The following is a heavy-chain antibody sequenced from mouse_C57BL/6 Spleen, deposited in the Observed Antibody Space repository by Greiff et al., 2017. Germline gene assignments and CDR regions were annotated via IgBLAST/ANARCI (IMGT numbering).Heavy chain of an antibody. Sequence: QVQLQQSGPELVKPGASVKISCKASGYAFSSSWMNWVKQRPGKGLEWIGRIYPGDGDTHYNGKFKGKATLTADKSSSTAYMQLSSLPSEDSAVYFCARNGGGSSSYYYAMDDWGQGTSVTVSS. J-gene: IGHJ4*01. D-gene: IGHD1-1*01. CDR1: GYAFSSSW. CDR3: ARNGGGSSSYYYAMDD. CDR2: IYPGDGDT. V-gene: IGHV1-82*01.